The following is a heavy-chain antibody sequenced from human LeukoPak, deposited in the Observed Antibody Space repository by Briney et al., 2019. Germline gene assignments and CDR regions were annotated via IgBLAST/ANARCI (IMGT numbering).Heavy chain of an antibody. CDR2: INPSNGDT. V-gene: IGHV1-2*02. CDR1: GYTFSGYY. J-gene: IGHJ4*02. D-gene: IGHD2-2*01. Sequence: ASVKVSCKASGYTFSGYYIHWVRQAPGQGLEWMAWINPSNGDTNYAQKFQGRVTMTRDTSISTAYMELSRLRSDDTAVYYCARGRAREDIVVVPAANIYLGDFDYWGQGTLVTVSS. CDR3: ARGRAREDIVVVPAANIYLGDFDY.